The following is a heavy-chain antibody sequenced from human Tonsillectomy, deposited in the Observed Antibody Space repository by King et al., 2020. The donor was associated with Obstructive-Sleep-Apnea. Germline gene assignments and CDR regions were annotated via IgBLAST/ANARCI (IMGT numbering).Heavy chain of an antibody. J-gene: IGHJ4*02. CDR2: ISSSTTYI. D-gene: IGHD3-22*01. CDR1: GFTFSTYS. V-gene: IGHV3-21*01. Sequence: VQLVESGGGLVKPGGSLRLSCAASGFTFSTYSMNWVRQAPGKGLEWVSSISSSTTYIYYADSVKGRFTISRDNSKNSLYLQMNSLRAEDTAVYYCAREEQLLLRGAFDYWGQGTLVTVSP. CDR3: AREEQLLLRGAFDY.